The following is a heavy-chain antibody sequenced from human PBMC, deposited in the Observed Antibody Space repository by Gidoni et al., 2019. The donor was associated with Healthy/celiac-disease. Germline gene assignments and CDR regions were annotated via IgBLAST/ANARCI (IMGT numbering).Heavy chain of an antibody. CDR2: ITHSGST. V-gene: IGHV4-34*01. J-gene: IGHJ5*02. Sequence: QVQLQQWGAGLLKPSETLSLTCAVYGGSFSGYYWSWIRQPPGKGLEWIGEITHSGSTNYNPSLKSRVTISVDTSKNQFSLKLSSVTAADTAVYYCARSGGRLRRRGWFDPWGQGTLVTVSS. CDR3: ARSGGRLRRRGWFDP. D-gene: IGHD3-16*01. CDR1: GGSFSGYY.